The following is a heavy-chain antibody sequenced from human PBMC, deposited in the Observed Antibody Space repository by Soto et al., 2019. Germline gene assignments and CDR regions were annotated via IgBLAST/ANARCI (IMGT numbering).Heavy chain of an antibody. J-gene: IGHJ4*02. CDR3: ARDVSPYSSSWYYFDY. CDR1: GFNFRSYS. D-gene: IGHD6-13*01. V-gene: IGHV3-21*01. Sequence: PLRLPYAASGFNFRSYSMNCVRKAPGKGLEWVSSISSSSYIYYADSVKGRFTISRDNAKNSLYLQMNSLRAGDTAVYYCARDVSPYSSSWYYFDYWGQGTLVTVSS. CDR2: ISSSSYI.